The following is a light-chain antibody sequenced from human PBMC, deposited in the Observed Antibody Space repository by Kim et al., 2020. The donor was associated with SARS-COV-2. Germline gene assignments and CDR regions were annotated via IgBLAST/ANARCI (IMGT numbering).Light chain of an antibody. Sequence: ASVGDRVTLTCRARQDIRTYLSWYQQRPGKDPKLLVCAASNLQSVVPTSFSGGGSGTDFTLTMASLQPEDFATYYCQQGLRAPRTFGQGTKVDIK. CDR3: QQGLRAPRT. CDR1: QDIRTY. J-gene: IGKJ1*01. V-gene: IGKV1-39*01. CDR2: AAS.